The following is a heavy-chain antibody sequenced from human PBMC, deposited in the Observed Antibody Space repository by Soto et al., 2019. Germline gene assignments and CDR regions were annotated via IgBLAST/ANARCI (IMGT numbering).Heavy chain of an antibody. V-gene: IGHV4-31*03. CDR1: GGSISSGGYY. Sequence: QVQLQESGPGLVKPSQTLSLTCTVSGGSISSGGYYWSWIRQHPGKGLEWVGYIYYSGSTYYNPSHNRRVTIAVDTSKHQFSLKRSSVTAANTAEYYGARDEGGYWLGWFDPWGKGTLVTVSS. J-gene: IGHJ5*02. CDR2: IYYSGST. CDR3: ARDEGGYWLGWFDP. D-gene: IGHD5-12*01.